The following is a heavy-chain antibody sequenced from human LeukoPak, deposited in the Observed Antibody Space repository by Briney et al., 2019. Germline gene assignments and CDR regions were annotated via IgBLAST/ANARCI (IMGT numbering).Heavy chain of an antibody. CDR2: IYYSGTT. CDR1: GGSINSFY. Sequence: SETLSLTCTVSGGSINSFYWNWIRQPPGKGLEWVGYIYYSGTTSYNPSLKSRVTISLDTSKDQFSLKLSSVTAADTAMYYCARSSLITSLGARSRGGPGYFDFWGQGTPVTVSA. CDR3: ARSSLITSLGARSRGGPGYFDF. V-gene: IGHV4-59*01. D-gene: IGHD3-3*01. J-gene: IGHJ4*02.